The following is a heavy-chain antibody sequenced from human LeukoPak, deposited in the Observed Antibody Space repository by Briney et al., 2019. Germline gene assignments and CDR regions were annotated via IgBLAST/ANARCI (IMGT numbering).Heavy chain of an antibody. CDR2: INPNSGGP. D-gene: IGHD1-1*01. CDR1: GYTFTGYY. V-gene: IGHV1-2*02. Sequence: GASVKVSCKASGYTFTGYYIHWVRQAPRQGLEWMGWINPNSGGPNYAQKFQGRVTMTRDTSISTAYMEMSRLRSDDRAVYYCARDVSARGTKWFDPWGQGTLVTVSS. J-gene: IGHJ5*02. CDR3: ARDVSARGTKWFDP.